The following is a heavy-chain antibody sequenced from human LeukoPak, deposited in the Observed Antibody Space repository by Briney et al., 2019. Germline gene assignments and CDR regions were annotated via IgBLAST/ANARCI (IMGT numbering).Heavy chain of an antibody. D-gene: IGHD6-19*01. V-gene: IGHV3-74*01. CDR2: INSDGSST. CDR1: GFTFSSYW. Sequence: PGGSRRPSCAASGFTFSSYWMTRVRQAPGKGLLWVSRINSDGSSTSYADSVKGRFTISRDNAKNTLYLQMNSLRAEDTAVYYCAREPAARGGRSIAVADDAFDIWGQGTMVTVSS. J-gene: IGHJ3*02. CDR3: AREPAARGGRSIAVADDAFDI.